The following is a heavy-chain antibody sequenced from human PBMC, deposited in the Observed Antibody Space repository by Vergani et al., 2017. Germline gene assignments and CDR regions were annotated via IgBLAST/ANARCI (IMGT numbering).Heavy chain of an antibody. CDR1: GGSISSYY. V-gene: IGHV4-59*12. Sequence: QVQLQESGPGLVKPSETLSLTCTVSGGSISSYYWSWIRQPPGKGLEWIGYIYYSGSTNYNPSLKSRVTISVDTSKNQFSLKLSSVTAADTAVYYCATVRNYYGSGIDYWGQGTLVTVSS. CDR3: ATVRNYYGSGIDY. D-gene: IGHD3-10*01. J-gene: IGHJ4*02. CDR2: IYYSGST.